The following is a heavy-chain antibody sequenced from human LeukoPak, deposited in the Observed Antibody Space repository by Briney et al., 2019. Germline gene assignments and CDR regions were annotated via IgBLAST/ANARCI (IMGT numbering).Heavy chain of an antibody. V-gene: IGHV4-34*01. CDR1: GGSLSGYY. CDR3: ARGRDYVWGSYRYTQINWFDP. Sequence: PSETLSLTPAVHGGSLSGYYWSWIRQPPRKGLEWIGEINHSGSTNYNPSLQSRVTMTVDTSKTQFSLKLSSVTGADTAVYYCARGRDYVWGSYRYTQINWFDPWGQGTLVSVSS. J-gene: IGHJ5*02. D-gene: IGHD3-16*02. CDR2: INHSGST.